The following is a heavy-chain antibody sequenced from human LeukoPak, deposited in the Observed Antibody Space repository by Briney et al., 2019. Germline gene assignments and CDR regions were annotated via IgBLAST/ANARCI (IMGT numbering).Heavy chain of an antibody. CDR1: GYTFTSYG. V-gene: IGHV1-46*01. Sequence: ASVKVSCKASGYTFTSYGISWVRQAPGQGLEWMGIINPNGDSTNYAQKFQGRVTMTRDMSTSTVYMELSSLRSEDTAMYYCARIRDGYNDAFDYWGQGTLLTISS. D-gene: IGHD5-24*01. J-gene: IGHJ4*02. CDR3: ARIRDGYNDAFDY. CDR2: INPNGDST.